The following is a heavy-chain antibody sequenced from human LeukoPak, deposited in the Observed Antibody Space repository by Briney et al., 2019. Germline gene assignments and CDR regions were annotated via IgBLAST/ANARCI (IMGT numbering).Heavy chain of an antibody. D-gene: IGHD3-10*01. Sequence: ASVKVSCKAPGYTFTGYYMHWVRQAPGQGLEWMGWINPNSGGTNYAQKFQGRVTMTRDTSISTAYMELSRLRSDDTAVYYCARVAGSGSYYNVFSASDYWGQGTLVTVSS. J-gene: IGHJ4*02. CDR2: INPNSGGT. CDR1: GYTFTGYY. V-gene: IGHV1-2*02. CDR3: ARVAGSGSYYNVFSASDY.